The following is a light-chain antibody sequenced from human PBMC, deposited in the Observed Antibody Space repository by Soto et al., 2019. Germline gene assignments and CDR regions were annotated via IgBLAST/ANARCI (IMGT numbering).Light chain of an antibody. CDR1: SGHSSYA. V-gene: IGLV4-69*01. CDR2: LNSDGSH. J-gene: IGLJ3*02. CDR3: QTWGTGIRV. Sequence: QLVLTQSPSASASLGASVKLTCTLSSGHSSYAIAWHQQQPEKGPRYLMKLNSDGSHSKGDGIPDRFSGSSSGAERYLTIASLQAEEEADYCCQTWGTGIRVFGGGTKLTVL.